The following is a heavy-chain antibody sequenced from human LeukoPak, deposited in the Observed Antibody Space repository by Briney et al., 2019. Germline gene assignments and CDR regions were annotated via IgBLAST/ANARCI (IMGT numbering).Heavy chain of an antibody. CDR2: ISYDGSNK. CDR3: ARDPPRHYVGGFNP. V-gene: IGHV3-30*01. D-gene: IGHD4-17*01. J-gene: IGHJ5*02. CDR1: GFTFSSYA. Sequence: GGSLRLSCAASGFTFSSYAMHWVRQAPGKGLEWVAVISYDGSNKYYADSVKGRFTISRDNSKNTPYLQMNSLRAEDTAVYYCARDPPRHYVGGFNPWAREPWSPSPQ.